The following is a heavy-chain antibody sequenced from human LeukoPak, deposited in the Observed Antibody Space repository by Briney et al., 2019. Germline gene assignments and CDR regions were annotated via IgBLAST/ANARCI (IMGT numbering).Heavy chain of an antibody. Sequence: ASVKVSCKASGYTFTGYYMHWVRQAPGQGLEWMGWINPNSGGTNYAQKFQGWVTMTRDTSISTAYMELSRLRSEDTAVYYCARSPYGYRLSHSYYMDVWGKGTTVTVSS. V-gene: IGHV1-2*04. J-gene: IGHJ6*03. D-gene: IGHD2-2*01. CDR2: INPNSGGT. CDR1: GYTFTGYY. CDR3: ARSPYGYRLSHSYYMDV.